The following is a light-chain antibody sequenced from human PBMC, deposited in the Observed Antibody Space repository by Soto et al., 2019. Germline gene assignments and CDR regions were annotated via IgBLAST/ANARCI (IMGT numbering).Light chain of an antibody. V-gene: IGLV7-43*01. CDR3: LLYYGGGVV. Sequence: QAVVTQDPSLTVSPGGTVTLTCGSSTGAVTSGYYPNWFQQKPGQPPRALIYSTTYKHSWTPARFSGSLLGGKAALTLSGVQPEDEADYYCLLYYGGGVVFGGGTKLTVL. CDR1: TGAVTSGYY. CDR2: STT. J-gene: IGLJ2*01.